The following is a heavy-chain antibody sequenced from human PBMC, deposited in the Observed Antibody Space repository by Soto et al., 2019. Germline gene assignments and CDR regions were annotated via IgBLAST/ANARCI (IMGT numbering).Heavy chain of an antibody. J-gene: IGHJ4*02. Sequence: GGSLRLSCAASGFTFSSYGMHWVRQAPGKGLEWVAVIWYDGSNKYYADSVKGRFTISRDNSKNTLYLQMNSLRAEDTAVYYCARDRHYDFWSGYYPFDYWGQGTLVTVSS. V-gene: IGHV3-33*01. CDR1: GFTFSSYG. D-gene: IGHD3-3*01. CDR2: IWYDGSNK. CDR3: ARDRHYDFWSGYYPFDY.